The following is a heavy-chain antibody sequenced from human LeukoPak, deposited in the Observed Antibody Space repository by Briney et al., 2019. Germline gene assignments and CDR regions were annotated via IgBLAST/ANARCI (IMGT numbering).Heavy chain of an antibody. CDR2: ISGSGDST. V-gene: IGHV3-23*01. J-gene: IGHJ4*02. CDR3: AKSDLGRQFDY. D-gene: IGHD7-27*01. Sequence: GGSLRLSCAASGFTSSSYAMSWVRQAPGKGLEWVSTISGSGDSTYYADSVKGRFTISRDNSKNTLYLQMNSLRAEDTAVYYCAKSDLGRQFDYWGQGTLVTVSS. CDR1: GFTSSSYA.